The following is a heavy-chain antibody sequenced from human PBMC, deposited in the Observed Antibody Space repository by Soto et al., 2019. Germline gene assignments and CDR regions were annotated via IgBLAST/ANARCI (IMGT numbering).Heavy chain of an antibody. CDR3: GRISPHGDYAY. V-gene: IGHV4-59*08. D-gene: IGHD4-17*01. CDR2: VYNGNT. J-gene: IGHJ4*02. CDR1: GGSISGYY. Sequence: QVQLQESGPGVVKPSETLSLTCTISGGSISGYYWTWIRQSQGKGLEYIGYVYNGNTNYNPSLNSRVTISVDTSKNQFSLKLSSVTAADTAVYYCGRISPHGDYAYWGQGTLVTVSS.